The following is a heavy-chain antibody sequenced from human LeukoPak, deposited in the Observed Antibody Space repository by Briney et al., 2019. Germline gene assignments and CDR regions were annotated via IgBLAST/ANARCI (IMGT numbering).Heavy chain of an antibody. Sequence: GGSLRLSCAESGFTFSSCGMHWVRQAPGKGLEWVAVISYDGSNKYYAGSVKGRFTISRDNSKNTLYLQMNSLRAEDTALYYCTKRPSTDGYNSWGQGTLVTGSS. V-gene: IGHV3-33*05. CDR3: TKRPSTDGYNS. CDR2: ISYDGSNK. D-gene: IGHD5-24*01. J-gene: IGHJ5*02. CDR1: GFTFSSCG.